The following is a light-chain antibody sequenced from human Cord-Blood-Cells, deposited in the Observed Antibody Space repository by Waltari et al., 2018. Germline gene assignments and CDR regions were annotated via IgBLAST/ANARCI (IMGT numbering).Light chain of an antibody. CDR2: DVS. CDR3: SSYTSSSTVV. Sequence: QSALTQPAPVSGPPGQPLTISCTRTSSDVGGYHYVSWYQQHPGKAPKLMIYDVSKRPSGVSNRFSGSKSGNTASLTISGLQAEDEADYYCSSYTSSSTVVFGGGTKLTVL. J-gene: IGLJ2*01. CDR1: SSDVGGYHY. V-gene: IGLV2-14*01.